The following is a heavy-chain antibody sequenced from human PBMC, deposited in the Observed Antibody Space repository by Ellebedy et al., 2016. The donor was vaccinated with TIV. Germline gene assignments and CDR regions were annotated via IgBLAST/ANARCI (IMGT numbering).Heavy chain of an antibody. V-gene: IGHV3-21*06. CDR2: ISSSSSYI. Sequence: GGSLRLXXEDSGFTFSGYNMNWVRQAPGKGLEWVSSISSSSSYIYYADSVKGRFTISRDNAKNSLYLQMSSLRGEDTAVYYCARDGDIPDSSGYYFGYWGQGTLVTVSS. D-gene: IGHD3-22*01. CDR1: GFTFSGYN. CDR3: ARDGDIPDSSGYYFGY. J-gene: IGHJ4*02.